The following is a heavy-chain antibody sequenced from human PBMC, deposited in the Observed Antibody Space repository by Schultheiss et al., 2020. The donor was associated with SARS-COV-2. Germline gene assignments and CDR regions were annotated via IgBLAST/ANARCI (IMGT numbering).Heavy chain of an antibody. V-gene: IGHV3-33*08. CDR1: GFTFSSYE. Sequence: GGSLRLSCAASGFTFSSYEMNWVRQAPGKGLEWVAVIWYDGSNKYYADSVKGRFTISRDNSKNTLYLQMNSLRAEDTAVYYCARGRYSRGMDVWGQGTTVTVSS. J-gene: IGHJ6*02. CDR2: IWYDGSNK. D-gene: IGHD1-1*01. CDR3: ARGRYSRGMDV.